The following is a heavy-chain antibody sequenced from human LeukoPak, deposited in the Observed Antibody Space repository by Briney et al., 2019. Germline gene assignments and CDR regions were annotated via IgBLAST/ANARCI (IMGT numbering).Heavy chain of an antibody. J-gene: IGHJ3*02. Sequence: GESLKISCKGSGYSFTSYWIGWVRQMPGKGLEWMGIIYPGDSDTRYSPSFQGRVTISADKSISTAYLQWSSLKASDTAMYYCARAGGSLLWFGELSGPNDAFDIWGQGTMVTVSS. CDR3: ARAGGSLLWFGELSGPNDAFDI. CDR1: GYSFTSYW. CDR2: IYPGDSDT. V-gene: IGHV5-51*01. D-gene: IGHD3-10*01.